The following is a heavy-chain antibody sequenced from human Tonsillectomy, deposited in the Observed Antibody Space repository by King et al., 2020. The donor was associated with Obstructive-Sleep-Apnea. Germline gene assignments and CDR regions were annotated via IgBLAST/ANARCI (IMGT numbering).Heavy chain of an antibody. J-gene: IGHJ4*02. CDR3: AHHRHNLVVVAASRFDY. Sequence: TLKESGPTLVKPTQTLTLTCTFSGFSLSTCVVGVGWIRQPPGKALEWLALIYCDDDKRFSPSLKSRLTITKDTSKHQLVLTMTNIDPVDTATYYCAHHRHNLVVVAASRFDYWGQGTLVTVSS. D-gene: IGHD2-15*01. V-gene: IGHV2-5*02. CDR2: IYCDDDK. CDR1: GFSLSTCVVG.